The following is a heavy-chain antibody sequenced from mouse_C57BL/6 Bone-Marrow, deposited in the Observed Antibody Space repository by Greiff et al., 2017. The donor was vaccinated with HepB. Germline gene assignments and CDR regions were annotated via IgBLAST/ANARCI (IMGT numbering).Heavy chain of an antibody. CDR3: ARHFIYYYGSSYEGAWFAY. CDR1: GFTFSSYG. Sequence: DVMLVESGGDLVKPGGSLKLSCAASGFTFSSYGMSWVRQTPDKRLEWVATISSGGSYTYYPDSVKGRYTISRDNAKNTLYLKMSSLKSEDTAMYYCARHFIYYYGSSYEGAWFAYWGQGTLVTVSA. V-gene: IGHV5-6*02. CDR2: ISSGGSYT. D-gene: IGHD1-1*01. J-gene: IGHJ3*01.